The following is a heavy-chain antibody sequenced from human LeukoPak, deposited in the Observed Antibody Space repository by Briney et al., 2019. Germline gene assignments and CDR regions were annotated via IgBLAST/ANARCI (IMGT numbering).Heavy chain of an antibody. Sequence: SETLSLTCTVSGGSISSHYWSWIRQPPGKGLEWIGYIYYSGSTNNNPSLKSRVTISVDTSKNQFSLKLSSVTAADTAVYYCARRYCTNGVCYFYFDYWGQGTLSPSPQ. J-gene: IGHJ4*02. CDR3: ARRYCTNGVCYFYFDY. V-gene: IGHV4-59*11. D-gene: IGHD2-8*01. CDR2: IYYSGST. CDR1: GGSISSHY.